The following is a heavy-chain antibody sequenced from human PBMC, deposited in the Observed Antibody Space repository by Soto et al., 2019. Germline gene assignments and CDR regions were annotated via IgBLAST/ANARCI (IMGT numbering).Heavy chain of an antibody. D-gene: IGHD3-22*01. CDR2: INPSGGST. J-gene: IGHJ4*02. CDR3: ARGLIYDSSGYYFDY. Sequence: QVQLVQSGAEVKKPGASVKVSCKASGYTFTSYYMHWVRQAPGQGLEWMGIINPSGGSTRYAQKFQGSVTMTRDTSTSTVYMDLSSLRSEDTAVYYCARGLIYDSSGYYFDYWGQGTLVTASS. CDR1: GYTFTSYY. V-gene: IGHV1-46*01.